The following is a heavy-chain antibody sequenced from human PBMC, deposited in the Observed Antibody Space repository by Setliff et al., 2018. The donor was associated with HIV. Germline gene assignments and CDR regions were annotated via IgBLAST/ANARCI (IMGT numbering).Heavy chain of an antibody. Sequence: ASVKVSCKAGGYMMFGYKMSWLRQAPGQGLEWIGRISEYNGDTKYAQKLQGRVTMTKDTSISTAFLEIPRVTSDDAAVYYCARPRMFDSFDIWGQGTMVTVSS. J-gene: IGHJ3*02. CDR3: ARPRMFDSFDI. CDR2: ISEYNGDT. V-gene: IGHV1-18*01. CDR1: GYMMFGYK. D-gene: IGHD3-10*02.